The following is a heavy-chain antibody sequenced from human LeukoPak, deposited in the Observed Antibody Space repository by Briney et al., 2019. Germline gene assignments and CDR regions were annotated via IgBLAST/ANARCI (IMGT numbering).Heavy chain of an antibody. V-gene: IGHV1-18*01. CDR3: ARVTSYGQPDY. J-gene: IGHJ4*02. Sequence: GASVTVSCKASGYTFTSYGISWVRQAPGQGLEWMGWISAYNANTNYAQKLQGRVTMTTDTSTSTAYMELRSLRSDDTAVYYCARVTSYGQPDYWGQGTLVSVSS. D-gene: IGHD3-10*01. CDR2: ISAYNANT. CDR1: GYTFTSYG.